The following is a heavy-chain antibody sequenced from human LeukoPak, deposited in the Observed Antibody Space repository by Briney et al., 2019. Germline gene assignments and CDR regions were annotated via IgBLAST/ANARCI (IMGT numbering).Heavy chain of an antibody. Sequence: SETLSLTCTVSGGSISSSSYYWGWIRQPPGKGLEWIGSIYYSGSTYYNPSLKSRVTISVDTSKNQFSLKLSSVTAADTAVYYCARDESYSNPRAPVYWGQGTLVTVSS. D-gene: IGHD4-11*01. CDR1: GGSISSSSYY. CDR2: IYYSGST. J-gene: IGHJ4*02. V-gene: IGHV4-39*07. CDR3: ARDESYSNPRAPVY.